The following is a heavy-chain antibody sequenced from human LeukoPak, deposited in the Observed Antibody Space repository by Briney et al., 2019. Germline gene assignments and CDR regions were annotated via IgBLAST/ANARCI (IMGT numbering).Heavy chain of an antibody. J-gene: IGHJ4*02. CDR3: ARAYGNSLLGY. D-gene: IGHD4-23*01. V-gene: IGHV3-7*03. CDR1: GFTFSDYY. CDR2: IKQDGSEK. Sequence: GGSLRLSCAASGFTFSDYYMSWIRQAPGKGLEWVANIKQDGSEKYYVDSVKGRFTISRDNAKNSLYLQMNSLRAEDTAVYYCARAYGNSLLGYWGQGTLVTVSS.